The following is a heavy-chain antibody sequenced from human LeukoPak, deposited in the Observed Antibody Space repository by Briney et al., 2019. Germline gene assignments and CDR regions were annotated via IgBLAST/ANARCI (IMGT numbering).Heavy chain of an antibody. CDR1: GGTFTAYG. Sequence: ASVRVSCKASGGTFTAYGVIWGRQAPGEGLDWIGGIIPILDATNYAQSFQGRVTITADESTSTAYMELSSLRYEDTAVYYCAGAPPSRGFGVFDYWGQGTLVTVSS. D-gene: IGHD3-10*01. CDR2: IIPILDAT. V-gene: IGHV1-69*13. J-gene: IGHJ4*02. CDR3: AGAPPSRGFGVFDY.